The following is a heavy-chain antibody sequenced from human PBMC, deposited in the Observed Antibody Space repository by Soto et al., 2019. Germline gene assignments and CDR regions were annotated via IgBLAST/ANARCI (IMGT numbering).Heavy chain of an antibody. V-gene: IGHV4-28*01. J-gene: IGHJ5*02. CDR3: ANTWGRSGNYPVKFDP. D-gene: IGHD3-10*01. Sequence: SETLSLTCAVSGYSISSSNWWGWIRQPPGKGLEWIGYIYYSGTTYYNPSLRSRVTLSVDTSKNQFSLRLSSVTAADTAVYYCANTWGRSGNYPVKFDPWGQGTLVTVSS. CDR2: IYYSGTT. CDR1: GYSISSSNW.